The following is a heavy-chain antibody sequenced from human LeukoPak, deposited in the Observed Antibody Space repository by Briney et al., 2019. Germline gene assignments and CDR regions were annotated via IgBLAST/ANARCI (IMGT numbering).Heavy chain of an antibody. CDR2: IISSGRNI. CDR1: GFTFSNFE. J-gene: IGHJ4*02. D-gene: IGHD2-2*02. CDR3: SAVVPTAIGSSFYY. V-gene: IGHV3-48*03. Sequence: QPGGSLSLSCAVSGFTFSNFEVRWVRPPPGKGREWVSYIISSGRNIYYAHSVTGRFPTSRDHAKNSMYRQMHSLRAEDTAVYYCSAVVPTAIGSSFYYWGQGTLVTVSS.